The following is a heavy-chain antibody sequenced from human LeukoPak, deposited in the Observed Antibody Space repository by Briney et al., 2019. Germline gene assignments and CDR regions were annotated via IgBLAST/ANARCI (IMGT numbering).Heavy chain of an antibody. CDR1: GFTFSSYA. V-gene: IGHV3-23*01. CDR2: ISGSGGST. CDR3: AKGYSSTSRSRYFDY. J-gene: IGHJ4*02. D-gene: IGHD6-13*01. Sequence: GGSLRLSCAASGFTFSSYAMSTVPQAPGKGLEWVSAISGSGGSTYYADSVKGRFTISRDNSKNTLYLQMNSLRAEETAVYYCAKGYSSTSRSRYFDYWGQGTLVTVSS.